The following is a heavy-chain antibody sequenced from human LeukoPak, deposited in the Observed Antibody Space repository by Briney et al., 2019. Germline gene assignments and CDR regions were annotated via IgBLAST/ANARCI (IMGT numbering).Heavy chain of an antibody. V-gene: IGHV4-34*01. CDR2: INHSGST. J-gene: IGHJ4*02. CDR3: ARNVGWYSHDS. Sequence: SETLSLTCAVYGGSFSGYYWSWIRQPPGKGLEWIGEINHSGSTNYNPSLKSRVTISVDTSKNQFSLKLTSVTAADTAVYYCARNVGWYSHDSWGQGTLVTVSS. D-gene: IGHD6-19*01. CDR1: GGSFSGYY.